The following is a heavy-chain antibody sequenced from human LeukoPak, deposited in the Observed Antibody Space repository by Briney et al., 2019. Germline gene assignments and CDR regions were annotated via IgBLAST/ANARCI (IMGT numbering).Heavy chain of an antibody. CDR1: GFTFSSYG. D-gene: IGHD2-21*02. V-gene: IGHV3-30*02. Sequence: GGSLRLSCAASGFTFSSYGMHWVRQAPGKVLEWVAFIRYDGSNKYYADSVKGRFTISRDNSKNTLYLQMNSLRAEDTAVYYCAKDVIVVVTHDAFDIWGQGTMVTVSS. J-gene: IGHJ3*02. CDR3: AKDVIVVVTHDAFDI. CDR2: IRYDGSNK.